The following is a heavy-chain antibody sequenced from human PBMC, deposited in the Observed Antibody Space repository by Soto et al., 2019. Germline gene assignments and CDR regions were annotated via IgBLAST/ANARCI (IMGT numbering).Heavy chain of an antibody. CDR3: ASRYGGGFDY. J-gene: IGHJ4*02. CDR2: IYYSGST. V-gene: IGHV4-59*08. Sequence: TLSLTCTVSGGSISSYYWSWIRQPPGKGLEWIGYIYYSGSTNYNPSLKSRVTISVDTSKNQFSLKLTSVTAADTAVYYCASRYGGGFDYWGQGTLVTVSS. CDR1: GGSISSYY. D-gene: IGHD3-16*01.